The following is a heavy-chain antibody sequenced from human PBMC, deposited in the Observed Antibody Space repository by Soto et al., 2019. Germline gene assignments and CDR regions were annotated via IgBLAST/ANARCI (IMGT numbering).Heavy chain of an antibody. CDR3: AHRVLRTVFGLVTTTAIYFDF. CDR2: IYWDDDK. J-gene: IGHJ4*02. CDR1: GFSLTTSGVG. Sequence: QITLNESGPTQVNPRQTLTLTCTFSGFSLTTSGVGVGWIRQSPGKAPEWLALIYWDDDKRYSPSLKSRLTITKDTSKNQVVLTMADLDPADTVTYYCAHRVLRTVFGLVTTTAIYFDFWGQGTPVAVSS. D-gene: IGHD3-3*01. V-gene: IGHV2-5*02.